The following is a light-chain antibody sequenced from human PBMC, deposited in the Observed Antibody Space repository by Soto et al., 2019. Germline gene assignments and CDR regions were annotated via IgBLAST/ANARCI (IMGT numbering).Light chain of an antibody. Sequence: QSVLTQPPSVSAAPGQTVAISCSGGSSNIGNNYVSWYQQLPGTAPKLLIYDNNKRPSGIPDRFSGSKSGTSATLGITGLQTGDEADYYCGTWDSSLTAVLFGGGTKLTV. J-gene: IGLJ2*01. CDR1: SSNIGNNY. V-gene: IGLV1-51*01. CDR2: DNN. CDR3: GTWDSSLTAVL.